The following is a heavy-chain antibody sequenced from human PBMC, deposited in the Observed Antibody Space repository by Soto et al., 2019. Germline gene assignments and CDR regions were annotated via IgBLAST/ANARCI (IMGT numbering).Heavy chain of an antibody. V-gene: IGHV3-30*18. J-gene: IGHJ4*02. CDR3: AKDRTPLY. Sequence: PGGSLRLSCAASGFTFSSYGMHWVRQAPGKGLEWVAVISYDGSNKYYADSVKGRFTISRDNSKDTLYLQMNSLRAEDTAVYYCAKDRTPLYWGQGTLVTVSS. CDR1: GFTFSSYG. D-gene: IGHD2-2*01. CDR2: ISYDGSNK.